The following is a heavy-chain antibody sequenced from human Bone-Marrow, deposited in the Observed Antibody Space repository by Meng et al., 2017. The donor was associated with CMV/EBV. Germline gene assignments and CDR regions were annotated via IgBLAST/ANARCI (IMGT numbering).Heavy chain of an antibody. CDR3: AKEYAGRRISSTSYYYYYYGMDV. CDR1: GFTFSSYA. Sequence: GESLKISCAASGFTFSSYAMHWVRQAPGKGLEWVAVISYDGSNKYYADSVKGRFTISRDNAKNSLYLQMNSLRAEDTALYYCAKEYAGRRISSTSYYYYYYGMDVWGQGTTVTVSS. CDR2: ISYDGSNK. J-gene: IGHJ6*02. V-gene: IGHV3-30-3*01. D-gene: IGHD2-2*01.